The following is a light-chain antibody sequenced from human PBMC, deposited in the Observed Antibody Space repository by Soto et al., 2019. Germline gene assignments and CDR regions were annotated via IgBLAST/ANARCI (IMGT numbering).Light chain of an antibody. J-gene: IGKJ1*01. Sequence: IKITQSPSSLSASVGDRVSITCRASVGSSNFIACYQQKPGNVPKLMISAASTLQSGVPPRFSGSGSGTEFTFTISSLKPEDVAAYYCQKYNSVPWTFGQGTNVEVK. CDR1: VGSSNF. CDR2: AAS. CDR3: QKYNSVPWT. V-gene: IGKV1-27*01.